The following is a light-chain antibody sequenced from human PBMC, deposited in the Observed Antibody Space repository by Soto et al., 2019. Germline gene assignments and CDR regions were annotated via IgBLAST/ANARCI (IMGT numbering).Light chain of an antibody. J-gene: IGKJ2*01. Sequence: IRMTQSPSSLSASVGDSVTVTCRASQSINICLNWYQQKPGKAPTLLIYGASSLQSGVPSRFTGGGSRTDFTLTISSLQPEDFATYYCQQSYRSPYTFGQGTKLEIK. CDR1: QSINIC. CDR3: QQSYRSPYT. V-gene: IGKV1-39*01. CDR2: GAS.